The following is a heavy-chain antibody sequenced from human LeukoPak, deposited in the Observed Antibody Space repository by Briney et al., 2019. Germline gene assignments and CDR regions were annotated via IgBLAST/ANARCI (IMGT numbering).Heavy chain of an antibody. CDR1: GYTFTGYY. Sequence: GASVKVSCKASGYTFTGYYMHWVRQAPGQGLEWMGWINPNSGGTNYAQKFQGRVTMTRDTSISTAYMELSRLRSDDTAVYYCHTEVATIRGIADYWGQGTLVTVSS. V-gene: IGHV1-2*02. D-gene: IGHD5-12*01. CDR3: HTEVATIRGIADY. J-gene: IGHJ4*02. CDR2: INPNSGGT.